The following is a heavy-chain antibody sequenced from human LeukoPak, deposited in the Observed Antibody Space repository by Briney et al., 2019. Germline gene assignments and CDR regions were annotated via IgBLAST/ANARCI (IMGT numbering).Heavy chain of an antibody. CDR2: INPNSGGT. CDR1: GYTFTGYY. Sequence: ASVKVSCKASGYTFTGYYMHWVRQAPGQGLEWMGWINPNSGGTNYAQKLQGRVTMTTDTSTSTAYMELRSLRSDDTAVYYCARDLETSFYYDSSGYYDYWGQGTLVTVSS. J-gene: IGHJ4*02. V-gene: IGHV1-2*02. CDR3: ARDLETSFYYDSSGYYDY. D-gene: IGHD3-22*01.